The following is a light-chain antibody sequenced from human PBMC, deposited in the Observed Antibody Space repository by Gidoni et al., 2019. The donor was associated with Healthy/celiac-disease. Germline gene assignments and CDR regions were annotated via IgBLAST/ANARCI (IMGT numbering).Light chain of an antibody. J-gene: IGKJ2*04. Sequence: DIQMTHSPSTLSASVGDRVTIPCRASQSIRCWLAWYQQKPGKAPKLLIYKASSLESGVPSRYSGSGTGTEFTLTISSLQPDDFATYYCQQYNSYLCSFGQGTKLEIK. CDR3: QQYNSYLCS. CDR1: QSIRCW. V-gene: IGKV1-5*03. CDR2: KAS.